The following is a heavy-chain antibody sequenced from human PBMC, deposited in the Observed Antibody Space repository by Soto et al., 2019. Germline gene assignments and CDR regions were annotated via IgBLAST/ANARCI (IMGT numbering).Heavy chain of an antibody. CDR1: GDTFTSYA. V-gene: IGHV1-18*01. CDR3: VCGYPPDVSLVY. J-gene: IGHJ1*01. D-gene: IGHD6-25*01. Sequence: ASVKRSCKASGDTFTSYAIIWVRQAPGQGLEWMGGISAYNGNTNYAQKLQGRGTMTTDTSTSTAYMELRSLRSDDTAVYYCVCGYPPDVSLVYWGQGALVPVSS. CDR2: ISAYNGNT.